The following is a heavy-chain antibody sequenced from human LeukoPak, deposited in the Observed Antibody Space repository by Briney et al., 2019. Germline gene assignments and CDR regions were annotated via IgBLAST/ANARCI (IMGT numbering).Heavy chain of an antibody. V-gene: IGHV1-2*02. CDR3: ARDHCISSGCYEDYYYGMDV. CDR2: INPNSGDT. J-gene: IGHJ6*02. D-gene: IGHD2-2*01. Sequence: ASVKVSCKDSGYTFNGYYMQWVRQAPGQGLEWMGWINPNSGDTNYAQNFQGRVTMTRGTSISTAYMELSRLRSDDTAVYYCARDHCISSGCYEDYYYGMDVWGQGTTVTVSS. CDR1: GYTFNGYY.